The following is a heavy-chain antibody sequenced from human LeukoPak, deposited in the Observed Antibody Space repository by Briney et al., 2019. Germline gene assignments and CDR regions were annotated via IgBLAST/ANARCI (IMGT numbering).Heavy chain of an antibody. CDR3: ARGSVQLWLRDTYYYMYV. D-gene: IGHD5-18*01. J-gene: IGHJ6*03. Sequence: GGSLRLSCAASGFTFDDYAMNWVRQLPGRGLEWVSGINWNGRITEYADSVNDRFTISRQNKKNSLYLYMNNLGGEDTALYFCARGSVQLWLRDTYYYMYVWGKGATVTASS. CDR1: GFTFDDYA. V-gene: IGHV3-20*04. CDR2: INWNGRIT.